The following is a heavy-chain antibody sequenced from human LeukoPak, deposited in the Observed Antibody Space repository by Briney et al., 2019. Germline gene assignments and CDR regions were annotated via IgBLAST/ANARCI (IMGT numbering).Heavy chain of an antibody. J-gene: IGHJ3*02. CDR2: ISWNSGSI. CDR3: AKDMYYGDSRRAFDI. CDR1: GFTFDDYA. D-gene: IGHD4-17*01. Sequence: PGRSLRLSCAASGFTFDDYAMHWVRQAPGKGLEWVSGISWNSGSIGYADSVKGRFTISRDNAKNSLYLQMNSLRAEETAFYYCAKDMYYGDSRRAFDIWGQGTMVTVSS. V-gene: IGHV3-9*01.